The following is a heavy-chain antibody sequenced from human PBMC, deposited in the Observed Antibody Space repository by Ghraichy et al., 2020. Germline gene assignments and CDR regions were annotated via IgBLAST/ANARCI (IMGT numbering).Heavy chain of an antibody. D-gene: IGHD2-21*01. CDR1: GFRFDDYA. CDR3: VKVWGISYSSYRFDGIDI. V-gene: IGHV3-43*02. CDR2: ISGDSSKM. Sequence: GGSLRLSCAASGFRFDDYAMHWVRQRPGKGLEWVALISGDSSKMYYADSVRGRFTISRDNSNKSLYLQMSSLRTEDTALYYCVKVWGISYSSYRFDGIDIRGQGTTVTV. J-gene: IGHJ6*02.